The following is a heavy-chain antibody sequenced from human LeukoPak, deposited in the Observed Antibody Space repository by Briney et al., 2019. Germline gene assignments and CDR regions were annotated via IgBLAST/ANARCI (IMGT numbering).Heavy chain of an antibody. V-gene: IGHV1-18*01. Sequence: APVKVSCKASGYTFTSYGISWVRQAPGQGLEWMGWISAYNGNTNYAQKLQGRVTMTTDTSTSTAYMELRSLRSDDTAVYYCARGGDYVWGSYRPYYFDYWGQGTLVTVSS. CDR1: GYTFTSYG. J-gene: IGHJ4*02. D-gene: IGHD3-16*02. CDR2: ISAYNGNT. CDR3: ARGGDYVWGSYRPYYFDY.